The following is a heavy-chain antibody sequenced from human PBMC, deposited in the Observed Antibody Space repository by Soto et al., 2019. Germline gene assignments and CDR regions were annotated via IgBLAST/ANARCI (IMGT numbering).Heavy chain of an antibody. V-gene: IGHV4-30-2*01. D-gene: IGHD3-22*01. CDR2: IYHSGST. CDR3: ATQGLYDSSGYRDY. CDR1: GGSISSGGYS. Sequence: QLQLQESGSGLVKPSQTLSLTCAVSGGSISSGGYSWSWIRQPPGKGLEWIGYIYHSGSTYYNPSLKSRVTISVDRSKNQFSLKLSSVTAADTAVYYCATQGLYDSSGYRDYWGQGTLVTVSS. J-gene: IGHJ4*02.